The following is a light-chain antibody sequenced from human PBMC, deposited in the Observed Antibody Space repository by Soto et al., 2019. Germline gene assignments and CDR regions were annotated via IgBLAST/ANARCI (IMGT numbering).Light chain of an antibody. CDR1: QSISSW. Sequence: DIKMTQSPSTLSASVGDRVTITFWASQSISSWLAWYQQKPGKAPKLLIYKASSLESGVPSRFSGSGSGTEFTLTISSLQPDDFATYYCQQYNSYSQTFGQGTKVDIK. V-gene: IGKV1-5*03. CDR3: QQYNSYSQT. CDR2: KAS. J-gene: IGKJ1*01.